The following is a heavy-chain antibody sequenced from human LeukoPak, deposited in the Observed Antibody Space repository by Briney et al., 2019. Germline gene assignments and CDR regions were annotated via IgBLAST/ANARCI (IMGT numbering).Heavy chain of an antibody. CDR1: GGSFSSYW. CDR2: INSDGSST. D-gene: IGHD2-21*02. Sequence: PSETLSLTCAVYGGSFSSYWMHWVRQAPGKGLVWVSRINSDGSSTSYADSVKGRFTISRDNAKNTLYLQMNSLRAEDTAVYYCARDYVTEDYWGQGTLVTVSS. J-gene: IGHJ4*02. V-gene: IGHV3-74*01. CDR3: ARDYVTEDY.